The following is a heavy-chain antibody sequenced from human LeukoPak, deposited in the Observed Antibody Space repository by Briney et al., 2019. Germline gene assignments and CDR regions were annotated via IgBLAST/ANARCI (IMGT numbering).Heavy chain of an antibody. CDR2: INHSGST. D-gene: IGHD1-26*01. CDR3: ARGAPSSVGATTDSDF. Sequence: SETLSLTCAVYGGSFSGYYWSWIRQPPGKGLEWIGEINHSGSTNYNPSLKSRVTISVDTSKNQFSLKLSSVTAADTAVYYCARGAPSSVGATTDSDFWGQGTLATVSS. V-gene: IGHV4-34*01. J-gene: IGHJ4*01. CDR1: GGSFSGYY.